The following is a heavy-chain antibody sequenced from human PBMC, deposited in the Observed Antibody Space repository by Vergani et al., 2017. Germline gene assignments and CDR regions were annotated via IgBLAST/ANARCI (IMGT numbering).Heavy chain of an antibody. V-gene: IGHV3-23*01. CDR3: AKEMRRYCSSTSCLTNFDY. D-gene: IGHD2-2*01. CDR2: ISGSGGST. J-gene: IGHJ4*02. Sequence: EVQLLESGGGLVQPGGSLRLSCAVSGFTFSSYDMSWVRQAPGKGLEWVSAISGSGGSTYYADSVKGRFTISRDNAKNTLYLQMNSLRAEDTAVYYCAKEMRRYCSSTSCLTNFDYWGQGTLVTVSS. CDR1: GFTFSSYD.